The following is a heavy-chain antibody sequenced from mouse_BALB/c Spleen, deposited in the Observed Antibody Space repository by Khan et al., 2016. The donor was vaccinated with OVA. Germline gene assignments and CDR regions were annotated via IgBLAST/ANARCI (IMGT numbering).Heavy chain of an antibody. CDR1: GYTFTSYY. Sequence: QIQLVQSGAELVKPGASVRLSCKASGYTFTSYYLYWVKQRPGQGLEWIGDINPSNGGTNFNEKFKSKATLSVDKSSSTAYMQLSSLKSEDSSVYYCTRSGYGTFAYWGQGTLVTVSA. V-gene: IGHV1S81*02. D-gene: IGHD2-1*01. CDR3: TRSGYGTFAY. CDR2: INPSNGGT. J-gene: IGHJ3*01.